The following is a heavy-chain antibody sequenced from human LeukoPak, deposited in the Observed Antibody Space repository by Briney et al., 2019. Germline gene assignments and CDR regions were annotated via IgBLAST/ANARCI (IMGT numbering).Heavy chain of an antibody. D-gene: IGHD6-6*01. Sequence: SQTLSLTCTVSGGSISSGSYYWSWIRQPVGKGLEWIGRFYASGSTNYNPSLKSRVTISVDTSKNQFSLNLSSVTAADTAVYYCARDDDEYGSSRSAFDIWGQGTMVTVSS. CDR2: FYASGST. V-gene: IGHV4-61*02. J-gene: IGHJ3*02. CDR3: ARDDDEYGSSRSAFDI. CDR1: GGSISSGSYY.